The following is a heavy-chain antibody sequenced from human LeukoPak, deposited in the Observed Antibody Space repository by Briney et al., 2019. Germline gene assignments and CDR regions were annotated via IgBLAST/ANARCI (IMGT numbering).Heavy chain of an antibody. V-gene: IGHV4-34*01. D-gene: IGHD5-18*01. Sequence: SETLSLTCTVSGGSISSYYWSWIRQPPGKGLEWIGEINHSGSTDYNPSLKSRVTISVDTSKNQFSLKLNSVTAADTAVYFCVRDIQLWSNNYFDYWGQGTLVTVSS. CDR2: INHSGST. J-gene: IGHJ4*02. CDR1: GGSISSYY. CDR3: VRDIQLWSNNYFDY.